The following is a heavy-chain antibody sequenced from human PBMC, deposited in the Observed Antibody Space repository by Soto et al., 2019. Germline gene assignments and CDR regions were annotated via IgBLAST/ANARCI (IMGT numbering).Heavy chain of an antibody. D-gene: IGHD5-12*01. CDR2: ISSSSSYI. CDR3: AVYSGYLDSKIDY. Sequence: GGSLRLSCAASGFTFSSYSMNWVRQAPGKGLEWVSSISSSSSYIYYADSVKGRFTISRDNAKNSLYLQMNSLRAEDTAVYYCAVYSGYLDSKIDYWGQGTLVTVSS. V-gene: IGHV3-21*01. J-gene: IGHJ4*02. CDR1: GFTFSSYS.